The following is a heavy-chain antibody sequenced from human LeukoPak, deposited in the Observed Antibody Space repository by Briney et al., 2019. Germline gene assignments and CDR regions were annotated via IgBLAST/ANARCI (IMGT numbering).Heavy chain of an antibody. CDR3: ARGQPTSY. Sequence: GGSLRLSCAASGFTFSSYSMNWVRQAPGKGLEWVSYISTSSSTIYYADSVKGRFTISRDNVRNSLSLQMNSLRAEDTAVYYCARGQPTSYWGQGTLVTVSS. CDR2: ISTSSSTI. V-gene: IGHV3-48*01. J-gene: IGHJ4*02. D-gene: IGHD6-13*01. CDR1: GFTFSSYS.